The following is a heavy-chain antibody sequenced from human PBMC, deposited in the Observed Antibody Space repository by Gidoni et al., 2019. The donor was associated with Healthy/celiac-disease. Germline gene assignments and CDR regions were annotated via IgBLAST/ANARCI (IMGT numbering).Heavy chain of an antibody. CDR2: IIPRFGTA. CDR1: ACTFSRYA. CDR3: ARDRGSNDYGDNRQLSPFDY. V-gene: IGHV1-69*06. Sequence: VQLVQSGAEVKKPGFSAQVTCKASACTFSRYASSRVRQAPGQGLEWMGGIIPRFGTANYAQKFQGKVTITADKSTSTAYMELSSLKSEDTAMYYCARDRGSNDYGDNRQLSPFDYWCQGTLVTVSS. J-gene: IGHJ4*02. D-gene: IGHD4-17*01.